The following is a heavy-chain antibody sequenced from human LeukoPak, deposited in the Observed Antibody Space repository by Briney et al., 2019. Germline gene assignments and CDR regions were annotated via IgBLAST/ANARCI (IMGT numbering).Heavy chain of an antibody. V-gene: IGHV4-59*01. D-gene: IGHD4-23*01. CDR2: IYYSGST. CDR1: GGSISSYY. CDR3: ARPYLRGTVVNNWFDP. J-gene: IGHJ5*02. Sequence: SETLSLTCTVSGGSISSYYWTWIRQPPGKGLEWIGYIYYSGSTNYNPSLKSRVTISVDTSKNQFSLKLSSVTAADTAVYYCARPYLRGTVVNNWFDPWGQGTLVTVSS.